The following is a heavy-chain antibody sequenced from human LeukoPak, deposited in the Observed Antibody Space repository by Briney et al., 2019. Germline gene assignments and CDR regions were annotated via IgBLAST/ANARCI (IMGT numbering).Heavy chain of an antibody. CDR1: GFTFSSYA. J-gene: IGHJ6*02. CDR2: ISGSGGST. D-gene: IGHD3-9*01. CDR3: AKGGRLRYVDDRVGYYGMDV. Sequence: PGGSLRLSCAVSGFTFSSYAMSWVRQAPGKGLEWVSGISGSGGSTYYADSVKGRFTISRDNSKNTLYLQMNSLRAEDTAVYYCAKGGRLRYVDDRVGYYGMDVWGQGTTVTVSS. V-gene: IGHV3-23*01.